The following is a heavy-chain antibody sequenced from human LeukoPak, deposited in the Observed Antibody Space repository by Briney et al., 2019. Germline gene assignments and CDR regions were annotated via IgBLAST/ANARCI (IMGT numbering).Heavy chain of an antibody. D-gene: IGHD6-13*01. CDR2: INHSGST. J-gene: IGHJ4*02. Sequence: SETLSLTCTVSGGSISGYYWSWIRQPPGKGLEWIGEINHSGSTNYNPSLKSRVTISVDTSKNQFSLKLSSVTAADTAVYYCARGRRSSSWSPSDHWGQGTLVTVSS. CDR1: GGSISGYY. CDR3: ARGRRSSSWSPSDH. V-gene: IGHV4-34*01.